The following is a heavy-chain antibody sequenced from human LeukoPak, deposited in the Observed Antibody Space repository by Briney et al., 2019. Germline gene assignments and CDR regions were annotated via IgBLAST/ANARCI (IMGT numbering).Heavy chain of an antibody. V-gene: IGHV4-59*01. CDR2: IYYSGGT. CDR1: GDFISSYY. D-gene: IGHD4-17*01. J-gene: IGHJ6*02. CDR3: ARERRRTVTTRYYGMDV. Sequence: HSETLSLTCTVSGDFISSYYWNWIRQPPGKGLEWIGYIYYSGGTDYNPSLKSRVTISVDTSKNQFSLKLSSVTAADTAVYYCARERRRTVTTRYYGMDVWGQGTTVTVSS.